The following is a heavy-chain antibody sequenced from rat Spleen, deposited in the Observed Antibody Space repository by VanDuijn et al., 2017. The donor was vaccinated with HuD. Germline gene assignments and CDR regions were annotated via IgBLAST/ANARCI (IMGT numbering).Heavy chain of an antibody. J-gene: IGHJ3*01. Sequence: VQLVESDGGLVQPGRSLKLSCAASGFTFSDYYMAWVRQAPAKGLEWVATISSDGRRNYYRDSVKGRFTVSRDNAKSTVHLQMDSLRSEDTATYYCVRQDTSGYSNWFGFWGQGTLVTVSS. CDR1: GFTFSDYY. D-gene: IGHD4-3*01. CDR2: ISSDGRRN. V-gene: IGHV5-29*01. CDR3: VRQDTSGYSNWFGF.